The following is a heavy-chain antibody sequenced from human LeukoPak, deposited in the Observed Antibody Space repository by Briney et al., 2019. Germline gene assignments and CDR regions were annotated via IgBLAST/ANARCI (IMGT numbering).Heavy chain of an antibody. D-gene: IGHD4-17*01. CDR3: ARESTTVTSRSYFDY. CDR1: GFTFSSYW. CDR2: IKQDGSEK. V-gene: IGHV3-7*03. Sequence: PGGSLRLSCAASGFTFSSYWMSWVRQAPGKGLEWVANIKQDGSEKYYVDSVKGRFTISRDNAKNSLYLQMNSLRAEDTAVYYCARESTTVTSRSYFDYWGQGTLVTVSS. J-gene: IGHJ4*02.